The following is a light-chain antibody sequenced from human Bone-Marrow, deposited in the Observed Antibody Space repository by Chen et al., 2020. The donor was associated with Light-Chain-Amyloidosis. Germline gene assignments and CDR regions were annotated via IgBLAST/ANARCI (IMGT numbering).Light chain of an antibody. CDR3: PVWDRSSDRPV. V-gene: IGLV3-21*02. J-gene: IGLJ3*02. CDR1: NIGSTS. Sequence: SYVLTQPSSVSVAPGQTATIACGGNNIGSTSVHWYQQTPGQAPLLVVYDDSDRPSGIPERWSGSNSGNTSTLTVIRVDSGDESDSSWPVWDRSSDRPVFGGVTKLPVL. CDR2: DDS.